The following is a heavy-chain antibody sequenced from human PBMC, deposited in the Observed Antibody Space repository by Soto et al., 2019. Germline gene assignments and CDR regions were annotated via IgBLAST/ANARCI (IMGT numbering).Heavy chain of an antibody. D-gene: IGHD6-6*01. CDR3: ARSSSYADYYYNDLDV. J-gene: IGHJ6*02. CDR1: GYIFTSSD. V-gene: IGHV1-8*01. CDR2: MNPNSGNS. Sequence: ASVKVSCKTSGYIFTSSDINWVRQATGRGLEYMGRMNPNSGNSAYAQQFQGRVTMTRNTSISTAYMRLSGLRSEDTAIYYCARSSSYADYYYNDLDVWGQGTTVTVYS.